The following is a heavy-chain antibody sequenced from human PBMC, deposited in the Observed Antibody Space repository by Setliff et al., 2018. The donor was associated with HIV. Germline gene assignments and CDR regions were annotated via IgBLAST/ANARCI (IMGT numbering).Heavy chain of an antibody. CDR2: INTNSGSP. CDR3: AISGSPDRRPT. J-gene: IGHJ5*02. V-gene: IGHV7-4-1*02. Sequence: GASVKVSCKASGYTFINYAMNWVRQAPGQGLEWMGWINTNSGSPTYAQAFTGRFVFSVDTSVTTAYLQISSLKASDTAIYYCAISGSPDRRPTWGQGTLVTVSS. CDR1: GYTFINYA. D-gene: IGHD3-10*01.